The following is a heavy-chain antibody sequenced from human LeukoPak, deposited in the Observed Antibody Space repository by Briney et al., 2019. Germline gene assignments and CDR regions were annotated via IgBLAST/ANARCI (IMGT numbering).Heavy chain of an antibody. CDR1: GGSISSYY. D-gene: IGHD5-12*01. CDR2: IYYSGST. J-gene: IGHJ6*03. Sequence: PETLSLTCTVSGGSISSYYWSWIRQPPGKGLEWIGYIYYSGSTNYNPSLKSRVTISVDTSKNQFSLKLSSVTAADTAVYYCAYTSGYDFSSYYYYYMDVWGKGTTVTVSS. CDR3: AYTSGYDFSSYYYYYMDV. V-gene: IGHV4-59*01.